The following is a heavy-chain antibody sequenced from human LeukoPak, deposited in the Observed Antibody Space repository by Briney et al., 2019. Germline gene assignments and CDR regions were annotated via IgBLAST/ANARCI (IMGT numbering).Heavy chain of an antibody. D-gene: IGHD3-22*01. Sequence: SGGSLRLSCAASGFTVSSNYMNWVRQAPGKGLEWVSVIYRGGSTYYADSVKGRFTISRDNSKNTLYLQMNSLRAEDTAVYYCARGWVGSGHYTDAFHIWGQGTMVTVSS. CDR2: IYRGGST. J-gene: IGHJ3*02. CDR3: ARGWVGSGHYTDAFHI. CDR1: GFTVSSNY. V-gene: IGHV3-53*01.